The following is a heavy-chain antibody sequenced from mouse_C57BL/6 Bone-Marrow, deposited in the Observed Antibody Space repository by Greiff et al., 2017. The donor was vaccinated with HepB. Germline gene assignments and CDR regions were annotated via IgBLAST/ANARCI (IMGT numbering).Heavy chain of an antibody. V-gene: IGHV5-4*01. CDR1: GFTFSSYA. Sequence: EVQVVESGGGLVKPGGSLKLSCAASGFTFSSYAMSWVRQTPEKRLEWVATISDGGSYTYYPDNVKGRFTISRDNAKNNLYLQMSHLKSEDTAMYYCARDDGTTHYWGQGTTLTVSS. J-gene: IGHJ2*01. CDR2: ISDGGSYT. D-gene: IGHD1-1*01. CDR3: ARDDGTTHY.